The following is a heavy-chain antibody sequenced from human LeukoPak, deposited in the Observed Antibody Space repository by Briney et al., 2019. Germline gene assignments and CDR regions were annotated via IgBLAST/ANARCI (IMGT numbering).Heavy chain of an antibody. J-gene: IGHJ3*01. Sequence: GGSLRPSCAASGFTVSSNYMSLVRQAPGKGLEWGSVIYSGGSTYYADSVKGRFTMSRDNSKNMLYIQMSSLRAEDTAVYYCAKGDDYSDLRAFDLWGQGTMVTVSS. CDR1: GFTVSSNY. CDR2: IYSGGST. CDR3: AKGDDYSDLRAFDL. V-gene: IGHV3-53*01. D-gene: IGHD4-11*01.